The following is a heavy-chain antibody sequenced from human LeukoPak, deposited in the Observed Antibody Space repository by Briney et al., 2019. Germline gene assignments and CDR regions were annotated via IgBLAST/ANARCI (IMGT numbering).Heavy chain of an antibody. J-gene: IGHJ4*02. Sequence: PGGSLRLSCAASGFTFRSYWMNWVRQAPGKGLVWVSRINSDGSSTNYTDSVKGRFTISRDNAKNTLYLQMNSLRAEDTAVYYCVRVGLYSSGWSAWGQGTLVTVSS. CDR3: VRVGLYSSGWSA. D-gene: IGHD6-19*01. CDR2: INSDGSST. V-gene: IGHV3-74*01. CDR1: GFTFRSYW.